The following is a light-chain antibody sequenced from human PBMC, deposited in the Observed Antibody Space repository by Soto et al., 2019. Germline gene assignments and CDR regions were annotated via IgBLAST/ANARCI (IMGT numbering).Light chain of an antibody. CDR3: QQRSNWPLT. CDR2: DAS. J-gene: IGKJ4*01. Sequence: EIVLTPSPATLSLSPGERATLCCRASQSVSSYLAWYQQKPGQAPRLLIYDASNRATGIPARFSGSGSGTDFTLTISSLEPEDFAVYYCQQRSNWPLTFGGGTKVDI. CDR1: QSVSSY. V-gene: IGKV3-11*01.